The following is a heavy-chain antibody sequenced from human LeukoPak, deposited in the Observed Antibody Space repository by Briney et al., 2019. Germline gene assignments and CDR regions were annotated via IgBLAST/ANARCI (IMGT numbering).Heavy chain of an antibody. V-gene: IGHV3-30*02. CDR3: WAFWSGYPSNDY. CDR1: GFTFSNYG. CDR2: IRHDGTNE. Sequence: PGGSLRLSCAASGFTFSNYGIHWVRQAPGKGLDWVAFIRHDGTNEYYADSVKGRFTISRDNSKNTLYLQMSSLRAEDTAVYYCWAFWSGYPSNDYWGQGTLVTVSP. D-gene: IGHD3-3*01. J-gene: IGHJ4*02.